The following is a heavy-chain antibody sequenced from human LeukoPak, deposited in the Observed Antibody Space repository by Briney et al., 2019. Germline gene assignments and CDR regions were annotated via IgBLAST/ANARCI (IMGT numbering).Heavy chain of an antibody. V-gene: IGHV4-39*07. D-gene: IGHD2-8*01. Sequence: SETLSLTCTVSGGSISSSSYYWGWIRQPPGKGLEWIGSIYYSGSTYYNPSLKSRVTISVDTSKNQFSLKLSSVTAADTAVYYCALGYCTNGVCHTNVMFDYWGQGTLVTVSS. CDR2: IYYSGST. CDR1: GGSISSSSYY. J-gene: IGHJ4*02. CDR3: ALGYCTNGVCHTNVMFDY.